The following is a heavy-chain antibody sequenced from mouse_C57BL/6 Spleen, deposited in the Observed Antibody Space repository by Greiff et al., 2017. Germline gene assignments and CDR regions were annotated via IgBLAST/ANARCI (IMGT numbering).Heavy chain of an antibody. CDR1: GFTFSDAW. J-gene: IGHJ3*01. V-gene: IGHV6-6*01. Sequence: EVKVEESGGGLVQPGGSLKLSCAASGFTFSDAWMDWVRQSPEKGLEWVAEIRNKANNHATYYAESVKGRFTISRDDSKSSVYLQMSSLRAEDTGIYYCTRGHLRLRSWLAYWGQGTLVTVSA. D-gene: IGHD3-2*02. CDR3: TRGHLRLRSWLAY. CDR2: IRNKANNHAT.